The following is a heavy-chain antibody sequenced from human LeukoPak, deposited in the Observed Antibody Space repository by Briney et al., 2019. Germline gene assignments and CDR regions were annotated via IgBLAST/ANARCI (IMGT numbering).Heavy chain of an antibody. Sequence: SGGTLRLFCAASGFTFSSYGMSWVPQAPGKGLEWVSAISGSGGSTYYADSVKGRFTISRDNSKKTLYLQMNSLRAEETAVYYCAKDPGIVRYFDWLLHPTIGYYFDYWGQGTLVTVSS. CDR2: ISGSGGST. CDR1: GFTFSSYG. D-gene: IGHD3-9*01. J-gene: IGHJ4*02. V-gene: IGHV3-23*01. CDR3: AKDPGIVRYFDWLLHPTIGYYFDY.